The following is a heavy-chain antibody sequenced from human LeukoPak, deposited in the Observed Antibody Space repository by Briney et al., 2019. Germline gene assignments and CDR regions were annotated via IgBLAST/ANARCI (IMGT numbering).Heavy chain of an antibody. V-gene: IGHV1-2*02. CDR2: INPNSGGT. J-gene: IGHJ4*02. CDR1: GYTFTGYY. CDR3: ARDLGGSGWSKGDY. D-gene: IGHD6-19*01. Sequence: ASVKVSCKASGYTFTGYYMHWVRQAPGQGLEWMGWINPNSGGTNYAQKFQGRVTMTRDTSISTAYMEPSRLRSDDTAVYYCARDLGGSGWSKGDYWGQGTLVAVSS.